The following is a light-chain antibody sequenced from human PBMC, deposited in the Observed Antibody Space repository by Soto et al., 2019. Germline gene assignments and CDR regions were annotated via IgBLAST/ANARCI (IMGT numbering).Light chain of an antibody. CDR1: QDSTKY. CDR2: DAS. J-gene: IGKJ4*01. Sequence: IQLTQSPSSLSASVGDRVTITCRASQDSTKYLAWYQQKPGKAPNLLIYDASTLHSGVPSRFSGSGSGTDFTLTVSGLQPEDCATYYCQQLSSYPSTFGGGTKVEIK. V-gene: IGKV1-9*01. CDR3: QQLSSYPST.